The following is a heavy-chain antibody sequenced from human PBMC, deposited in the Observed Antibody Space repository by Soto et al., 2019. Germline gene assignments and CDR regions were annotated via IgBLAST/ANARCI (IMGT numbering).Heavy chain of an antibody. CDR2: IFYSGST. CDR3: ASTEDFFDY. J-gene: IGHJ4*02. Sequence: SETLSLTCSVSCVSLTSGTYYWSWIRQHPGKGLEWIGYIFYSGSTDYNPSLKSRVNISVGTSKNQFSLKLSPVTAADTAVYYCASTEDFFDYWGQGTLVTVSS. V-gene: IGHV4-31*03. CDR1: CVSLTSGTYY.